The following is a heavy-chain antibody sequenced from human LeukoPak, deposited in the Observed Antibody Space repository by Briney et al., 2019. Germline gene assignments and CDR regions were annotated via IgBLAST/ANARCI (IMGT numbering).Heavy chain of an antibody. Sequence: ASVKVSCKASGYTSTNYGISWLRQAPRQGLEWMGWISAYNGNTNFAQKLQGRVTLTTDTSTGTAYMELRSLRSDDTAVYYCAGYYYDSSGYPRPWFDPWGQGTLVTVSS. CDR3: AGYYYDSSGYPRPWFDP. J-gene: IGHJ5*02. CDR1: GYTSTNYG. V-gene: IGHV1-18*01. D-gene: IGHD3-22*01. CDR2: ISAYNGNT.